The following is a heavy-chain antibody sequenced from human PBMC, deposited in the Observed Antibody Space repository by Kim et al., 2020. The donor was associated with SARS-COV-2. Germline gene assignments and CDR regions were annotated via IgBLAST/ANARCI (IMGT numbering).Heavy chain of an antibody. CDR3: ATWSSRRLLGGWARFYYYYAYGMDS. V-gene: IGHV1-24*01. Sequence: ASVKVSCKVSGYTLTELSMHWVRQAPGQGLEWMGGFDPEDGDTIYAQKFQGRVTMTEDTSTHTAYMELSSLRSEDTAVYYCATWSSRRLLGGWARFYYYYAYGMDSWGQGTTVTVSS. CDR1: GYTLTELS. D-gene: IGHD3-16*01. CDR2: FDPEDGDT. J-gene: IGHJ6*02.